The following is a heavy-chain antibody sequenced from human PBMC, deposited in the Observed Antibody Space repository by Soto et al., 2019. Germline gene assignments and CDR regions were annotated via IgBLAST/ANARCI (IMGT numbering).Heavy chain of an antibody. J-gene: IGHJ6*02. CDR2: IWYDGGNK. CDR3: ARGGYSYGSFYYYYYGMDV. CDR1: GFTFSSYG. V-gene: IGHV3-33*01. D-gene: IGHD5-18*01. Sequence: GGSLRLSCAASGFTFSSYGMHWVRQAPGKGLEWVAVIWYDGGNKYYADSVKGRFTISRDNSKNTLYLQMNSLRAEDTAVYYCARGGYSYGSFYYYYYGMDVWGQGTTVTVSS.